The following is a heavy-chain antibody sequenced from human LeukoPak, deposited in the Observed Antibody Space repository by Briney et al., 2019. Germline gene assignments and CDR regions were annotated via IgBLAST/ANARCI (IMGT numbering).Heavy chain of an antibody. CDR1: GGSISSYY. CDR2: IYYSGST. D-gene: IGHD2-2*01. CDR3: ARGSRPILGYCSSTSCYAIRGEYFQH. Sequence: PSETLSLTCTVSGGSISSYYWSWIRQPPGKGLEWIGYIYYSGSTNYNPSLKSRVTISVDTSKNQFSLKLSSVTAADTAVYYCARGSRPILGYCSSTSCYAIRGEYFQHWGQGTLVTVSS. V-gene: IGHV4-59*12. J-gene: IGHJ1*01.